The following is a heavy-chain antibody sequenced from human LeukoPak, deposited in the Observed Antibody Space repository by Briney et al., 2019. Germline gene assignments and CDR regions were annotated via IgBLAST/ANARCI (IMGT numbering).Heavy chain of an antibody. CDR3: ATGSGGSYNY. Sequence: GGSLRLSCAASGFTFSSYGMHWVRQAPGKGLEWVAVIWYDGSNKYYADSVKGRFTISRDNSNNTLYLQMNSLRAEDTAVYYCATGSGGSYNYWGQGTLVTVSS. CDR2: IWYDGSNK. CDR1: GFTFSSYG. J-gene: IGHJ4*02. V-gene: IGHV3-33*01. D-gene: IGHD2-15*01.